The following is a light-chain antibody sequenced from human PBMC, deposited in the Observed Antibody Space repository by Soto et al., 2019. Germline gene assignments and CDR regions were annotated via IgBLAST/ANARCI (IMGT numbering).Light chain of an antibody. J-gene: IGLJ3*02. Sequence: QSVLTQPPSVSGAPGQRVTISCTGSSSNIGAGYDVHWYQQLPGTAPKLLIFDNNKRPSGIPDRFSGSKSGTSATLGIAGLQTGDAADYYCATWDSSLSAWLFGGGTQLTVL. CDR1: SSNIGAGYD. V-gene: IGLV1-51*01. CDR2: DNN. CDR3: ATWDSSLSAWL.